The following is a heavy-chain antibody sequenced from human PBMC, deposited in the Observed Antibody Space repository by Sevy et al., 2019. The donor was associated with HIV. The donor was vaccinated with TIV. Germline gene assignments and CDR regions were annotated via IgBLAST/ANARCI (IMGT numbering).Heavy chain of an antibody. V-gene: IGHV1-24*01. Sequence: ASVKVSCKVSGYTLTKLSMHWVRQAPGKGLEWMGTYDPEDGKTIYAQKFQGRVTMTEDTSIDTAYMELSSLRSEDTAVFYCAITKDYYDNSGYPFDYWGQGTLVTVSS. CDR3: AITKDYYDNSGYPFDY. CDR2: YDPEDGKT. J-gene: IGHJ4*02. CDR1: GYTLTKLS. D-gene: IGHD3-22*01.